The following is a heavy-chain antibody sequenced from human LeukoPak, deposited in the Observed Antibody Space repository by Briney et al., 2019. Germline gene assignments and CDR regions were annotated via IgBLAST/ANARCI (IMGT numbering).Heavy chain of an antibody. Sequence: PGGSLRLSCAASRFMFSNYWMSWVRQAPGKGLEWVAMIKPDGSEKYYVDSVKGRFTISRDNTKNTLYLQMNSLRAEDTAVYYCARGDYGGNSEFGYWGQGTLVTVSS. V-gene: IGHV3-7*01. J-gene: IGHJ4*02. CDR3: ARGDYGGNSEFGY. CDR2: IKPDGSEK. D-gene: IGHD4-23*01. CDR1: RFMFSNYW.